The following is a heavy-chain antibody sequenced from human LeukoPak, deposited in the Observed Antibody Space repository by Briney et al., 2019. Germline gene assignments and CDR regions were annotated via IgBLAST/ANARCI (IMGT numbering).Heavy chain of an antibody. Sequence: GRSLRLSCAASGFTFSSYGMHWVRQAPGKGLEWVAVISCDGSNKYYADSVKGRFTISRDNSKNTLYLQMNSLRAEDTAVYYCAKQIGATAPYFDYWGQGTLVTVSS. J-gene: IGHJ4*02. CDR1: GFTFSSYG. CDR2: ISCDGSNK. CDR3: AKQIGATAPYFDY. D-gene: IGHD1-26*01. V-gene: IGHV3-30*18.